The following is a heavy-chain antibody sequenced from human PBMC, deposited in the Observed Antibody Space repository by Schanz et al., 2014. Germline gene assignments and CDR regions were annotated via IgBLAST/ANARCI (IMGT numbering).Heavy chain of an antibody. CDR2: ISYSGRT. CDR1: GASISSGGYY. V-gene: IGHV4-31*03. Sequence: QVQLQESGPGLVKPSQTLSLTCTVSGASISSGGYYWDWIRLLPGKGLEWIGYISYSGRTYYSPSLKSRLTMSVDTSKNQSSLRLSSVTAADTAIYYCSRGECSSTSCHEVAPPDDWGQGTLVTVSS. CDR3: SRGECSSTSCHEVAPPDD. D-gene: IGHD2-2*01. J-gene: IGHJ4*02.